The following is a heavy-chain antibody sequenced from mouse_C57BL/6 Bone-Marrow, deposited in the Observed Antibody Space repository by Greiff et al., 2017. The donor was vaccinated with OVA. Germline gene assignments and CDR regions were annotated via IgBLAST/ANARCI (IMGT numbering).Heavy chain of an antibody. CDR1: GYTFTSYW. Sequence: QVQLQQPGAELVRPGTSVKLSCKASGYTFTSYWMHWVKQRPGQGLEWIGVIDPSDSYTNYNQKFKGKATLTVDTSSSTAYMQLSSLTSEDSAVYYCARRYAYFDVWGTGTTVTVSS. V-gene: IGHV1-59*01. D-gene: IGHD2-14*01. CDR3: ARRYAYFDV. CDR2: IDPSDSYT. J-gene: IGHJ1*03.